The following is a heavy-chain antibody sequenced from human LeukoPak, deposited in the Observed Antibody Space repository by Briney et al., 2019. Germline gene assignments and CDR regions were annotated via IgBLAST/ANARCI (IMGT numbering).Heavy chain of an antibody. V-gene: IGHV3-21*01. Sequence: NPGGSLRLSCAASGFTFSSYSMNWVRQAPGKGLEWVSSISSSSSYIYYADSVKGRFTISRDNAKNTLYLQMNSLRAEDTAVYYCARPDSSGFDYWGQGTLVTVSS. J-gene: IGHJ4*02. CDR2: ISSSSSYI. D-gene: IGHD3-22*01. CDR3: ARPDSSGFDY. CDR1: GFTFSSYS.